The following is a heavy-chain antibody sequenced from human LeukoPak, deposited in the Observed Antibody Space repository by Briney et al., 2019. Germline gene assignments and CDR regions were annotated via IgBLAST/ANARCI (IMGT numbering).Heavy chain of an antibody. Sequence: AGSLRLSCAVPGFTFSSYSMNWVRQATGKGLDLVSSISSISSYIYYADSVKGRFTISRDNAKNSLYLQMNSLRAEDTAVYYCARGGCSGGSCYSESYYYYYGMDVWGQGTTVTVSS. J-gene: IGHJ6*02. CDR1: GFTFSSYS. CDR2: ISSISSYI. CDR3: ARGGCSGGSCYSESYYYYYGMDV. D-gene: IGHD2-15*01. V-gene: IGHV3-21*01.